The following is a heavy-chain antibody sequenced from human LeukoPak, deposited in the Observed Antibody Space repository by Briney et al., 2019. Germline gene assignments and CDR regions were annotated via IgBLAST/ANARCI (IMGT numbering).Heavy chain of an antibody. Sequence: ASVKVSCKASGYTFTGYYMHWVRQAPGQGLEWMGWINPNSGGTNYAQKFQGRVTMTRDTSIRTAYMDLSRLRSDDTAVYYCARDKVAAASLQANDYYFYYMDVWGKGTTVTVSS. CDR1: GYTFTGYY. CDR3: ARDKVAAASLQANDYYFYYMDV. CDR2: INPNSGGT. J-gene: IGHJ6*03. V-gene: IGHV1-2*02. D-gene: IGHD6-25*01.